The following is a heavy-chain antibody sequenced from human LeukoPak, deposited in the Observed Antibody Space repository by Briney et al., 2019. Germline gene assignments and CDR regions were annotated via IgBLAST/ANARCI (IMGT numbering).Heavy chain of an antibody. Sequence: GGSLRLSCAASGFTFSDYYMSWLRQAPGKGLEWVSYISSSSSYTNYADSVKGRFTISRDNAKNSLYLQMNSLRAEDTAVYYCASLWFGEENGGFDYWGQGTLVTVSS. D-gene: IGHD3-10*01. V-gene: IGHV3-11*03. CDR3: ASLWFGEENGGFDY. CDR2: ISSSSSYT. J-gene: IGHJ4*02. CDR1: GFTFSDYY.